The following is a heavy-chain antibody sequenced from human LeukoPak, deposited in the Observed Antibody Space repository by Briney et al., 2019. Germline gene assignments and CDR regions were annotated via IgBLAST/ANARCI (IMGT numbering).Heavy chain of an antibody. CDR1: GYTFTGYY. J-gene: IGHJ3*02. CDR2: VNPNSGGT. Sequence: ASVKVSCKASGYTFTGYYMHWVRQAPGQGLEWMGWVNPNSGGTNYAQKFQGRVTMTRDTSISTAYMELSRLRSDDTAVYYCAREGDYGDHLYAFDIWGQGTMVTVSS. V-gene: IGHV1-2*02. CDR3: AREGDYGDHLYAFDI. D-gene: IGHD4-17*01.